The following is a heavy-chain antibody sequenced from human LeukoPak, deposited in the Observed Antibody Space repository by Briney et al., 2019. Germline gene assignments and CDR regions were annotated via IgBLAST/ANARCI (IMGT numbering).Heavy chain of an antibody. Sequence: SETLCLTCAVYGGSFSGYYWSWIRQPPGKGLEWIGEINHSGSTNYNPSLRSRVTISVDTSKNQFSLKLSSVTAADTAVYYCAKLNNYDLMIDYWGQGTLVTVSS. V-gene: IGHV4-34*01. CDR2: INHSGST. CDR3: AKLNNYDLMIDY. CDR1: GGSFSGYY. J-gene: IGHJ4*02. D-gene: IGHD3-3*01.